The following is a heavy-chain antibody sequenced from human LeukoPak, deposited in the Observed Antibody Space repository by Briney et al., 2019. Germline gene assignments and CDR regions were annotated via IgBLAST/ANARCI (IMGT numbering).Heavy chain of an antibody. J-gene: IGHJ4*02. CDR3: ARQVVRGVLDY. Sequence: GESLQISCQGSGYTFTKYWIGWVRPMTGKGLEFMGIIYPGDTDTRYSPSFQGQVTISADKSISTAYLQWSSLKASDTAMYYCARQVVRGVLDYWGQGTLVTVSS. CDR2: IYPGDTDT. V-gene: IGHV5-51*01. CDR1: GYTFTKYW. D-gene: IGHD3-10*01.